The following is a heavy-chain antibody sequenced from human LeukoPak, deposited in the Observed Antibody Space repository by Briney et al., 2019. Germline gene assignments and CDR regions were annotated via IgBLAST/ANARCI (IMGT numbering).Heavy chain of an antibody. V-gene: IGHV1-24*01. CDR2: FDPEDGET. D-gene: IGHD6-19*01. CDR1: GYTLTELS. CDR3: ATDYSSGWYGMDV. Sequence: ASAKVSCKVSGYTLTELSMHWVRQAPGKGLGWLGGFDPEDGETIYAQKFQGRVTMTEDTSTDTAYMELSSLRSEDTAVYYCATDYSSGWYGMDVWGQGTTVTVSS. J-gene: IGHJ6*02.